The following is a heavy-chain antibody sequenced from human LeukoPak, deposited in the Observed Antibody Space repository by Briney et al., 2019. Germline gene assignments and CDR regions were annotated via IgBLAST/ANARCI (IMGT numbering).Heavy chain of an antibody. Sequence: GASVKVSCKASGYTFTVYFMHWVRQAPGQGLDGMGWINPNSGGTNYAQKFRGRVTMTRDTSISTAYMELSRLRSDDTAVYYCARELNYDSSGYYFDYWGQGTLVTVSS. J-gene: IGHJ4*02. V-gene: IGHV1-2*02. CDR3: ARELNYDSSGYYFDY. CDR2: INPNSGGT. D-gene: IGHD3-22*01. CDR1: GYTFTVYF.